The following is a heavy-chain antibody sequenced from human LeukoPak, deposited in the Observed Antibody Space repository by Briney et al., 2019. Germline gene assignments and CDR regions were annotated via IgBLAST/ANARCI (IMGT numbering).Heavy chain of an antibody. D-gene: IGHD4-17*01. V-gene: IGHV1-18*01. CDR2: ISAYNGNT. J-gene: IGHJ5*02. CDR1: GYTFTSYG. CDR3: ALMTTVTTSWGWFDP. Sequence: ASVKVSCKASGYTFTSYGISWVRQAPGQGLEWMGWISAYNGNTNYAQKFQGRVTMTEDTSTDTAYMELSSLRSEDTAVYYCALMTTVTTSWGWFDPWGQGTLVTVSS.